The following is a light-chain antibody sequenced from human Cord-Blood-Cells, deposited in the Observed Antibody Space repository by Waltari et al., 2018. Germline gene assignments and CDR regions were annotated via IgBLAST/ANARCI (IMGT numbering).Light chain of an antibody. CDR3: QQYNNWPPWT. CDR2: GAP. V-gene: IGKV3-15*01. J-gene: IGKJ1*01. CDR1: QSVSST. Sequence: IVMAQSPATLSVSPGARPTPSCRASQSVSSTLARYQQKPGQAPRLLIYGAPTRPTGIPARFSGGGAGTEFTLTISSLQSEDFAVYYCQQYNNWPPWTFGQGTKVEIK.